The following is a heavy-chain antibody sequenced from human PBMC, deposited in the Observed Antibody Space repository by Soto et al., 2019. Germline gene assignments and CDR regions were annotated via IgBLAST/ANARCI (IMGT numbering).Heavy chain of an antibody. Sequence: GGSLRLSCAASGFTFSSFGMHWVRQAPGKGLEWVAVISYDGTNKYYVDSVKGRFTISRDNSKNTLYLQMNSLRAEDTAVYYCAKVQYTSSPHYYGMDVWGQGTTVTVSS. D-gene: IGHD6-6*01. V-gene: IGHV3-30*18. CDR3: AKVQYTSSPHYYGMDV. J-gene: IGHJ6*02. CDR1: GFTFSSFG. CDR2: ISYDGTNK.